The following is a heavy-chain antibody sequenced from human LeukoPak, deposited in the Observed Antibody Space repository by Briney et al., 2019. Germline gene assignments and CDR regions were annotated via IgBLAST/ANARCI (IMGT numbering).Heavy chain of an antibody. J-gene: IGHJ6*02. CDR2: ISGSGGGT. CDR3: AKVGAYYYYYGMAV. V-gene: IGHV3-23*01. D-gene: IGHD1-26*01. Sequence: GGSLTLTCAASGFTISSYSMSWVRQAPGKGLEWVSAISGSGGGTYYADSVKGRFTISRDNSKNTLYLQLNSLRAEDTAVYYCAKVGAYYYYYGMAVWGQGTTVSVSS. CDR1: GFTISSYS.